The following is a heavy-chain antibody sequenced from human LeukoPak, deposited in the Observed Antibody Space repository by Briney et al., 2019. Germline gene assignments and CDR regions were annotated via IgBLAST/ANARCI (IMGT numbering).Heavy chain of an antibody. V-gene: IGHV5-51*01. J-gene: IGHJ4*02. D-gene: IGHD1-26*01. CDR1: GHSFTSYW. CDR3: ASTYSGSYEGFDY. Sequence: GESLKISCKGSGHSFTSYWIGWVRQMPGKGLEWMGIIYPGDSDTRYSPSFQGQVTISADKSISTAYLQWSSLKASDIAMYYCASTYSGSYEGFDYWGQGTLVTVSS. CDR2: IYPGDSDT.